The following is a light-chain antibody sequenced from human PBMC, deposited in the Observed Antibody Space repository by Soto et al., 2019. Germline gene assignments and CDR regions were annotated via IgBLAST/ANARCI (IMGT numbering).Light chain of an antibody. J-gene: IGLJ1*01. CDR2: DVY. CDR1: SSDVGGYNY. Sequence: QSALTQPPSASGSPGQSVAISCTGTSSDVGGYNYVSWYQQHPGKAPKLMIYDVYDRPSGVSYRFSGSKSGNTASLTISGLQGEDEADYYCSSYTISRTYIFGTGTKVTVL. CDR3: SSYTISRTYI. V-gene: IGLV2-14*01.